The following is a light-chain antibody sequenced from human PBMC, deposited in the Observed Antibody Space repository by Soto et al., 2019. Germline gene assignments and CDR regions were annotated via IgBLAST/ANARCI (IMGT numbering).Light chain of an antibody. CDR3: QQYGGSPYT. CDR2: DAS. Sequence: EIVVTQAPGTLSFSPGERATLSCRASQSVSSSYLAWYQQRPGQAPRLLIYDASSRATGIPDRFSGGGSGTDFTLTISRLEPEDFAVYYCQQYGGSPYTFGQGTKLEIK. V-gene: IGKV3-20*01. CDR1: QSVSSSY. J-gene: IGKJ2*01.